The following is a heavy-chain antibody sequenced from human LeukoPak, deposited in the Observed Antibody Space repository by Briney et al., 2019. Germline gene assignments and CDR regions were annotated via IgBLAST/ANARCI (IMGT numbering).Heavy chain of an antibody. CDR1: GFTFNTYS. Sequence: GGSLRLSCAASGFTFNTYSMNWVRQAPGKGLEWLAYIDNSGRTTYYADSVKGRFIISRDNAKNSLFLQMNRLIDDDRAVYYCAREGMSAWGQGTLVTVSS. CDR3: AREGMSA. CDR2: IDNSGRTT. V-gene: IGHV3-48*02. J-gene: IGHJ5*02.